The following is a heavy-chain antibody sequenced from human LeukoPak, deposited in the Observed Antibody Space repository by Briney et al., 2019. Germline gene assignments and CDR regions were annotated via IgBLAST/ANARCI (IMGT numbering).Heavy chain of an antibody. J-gene: IGHJ4*02. Sequence: PGGSLRLSCRTYGFSFGEYTISWVRPAPGKGLEWVGFIRNTAYRGTTEFAESVKGRVANSRETSKGKAYLHMGRGSSDHTAFDYCARDYSASARPMDYWGQGALVTVSP. D-gene: IGHD2-15*01. CDR1: GFSFGEYT. CDR2: IRNTAYRGTT. V-gene: IGHV3-49*04. CDR3: ARDYSASARPMDY.